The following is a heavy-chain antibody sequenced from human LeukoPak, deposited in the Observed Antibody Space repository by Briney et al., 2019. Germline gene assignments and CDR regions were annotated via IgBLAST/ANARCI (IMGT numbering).Heavy chain of an antibody. CDR1: GGSISSSNFY. J-gene: IGHJ4*02. CDR3: ARHADSSGYYFFDF. V-gene: IGHV4-39*01. D-gene: IGHD3-22*01. Sequence: PSETLSLTCTVSGGSISSSNFYWGWIRQPPGKGLEWIGSMYHRGSTYYNPSIKSRVTISVDTSKNQFSLNLSSVTAADTAVYYCARHADSSGYYFFDFWGQGTLVTVSS. CDR2: MYHRGST.